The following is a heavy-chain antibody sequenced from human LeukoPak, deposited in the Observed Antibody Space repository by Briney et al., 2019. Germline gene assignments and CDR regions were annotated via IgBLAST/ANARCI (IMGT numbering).Heavy chain of an antibody. J-gene: IGHJ4*02. CDR3: ATDLHDYGDYVFY. D-gene: IGHD4-17*01. Sequence: SVKVSCKASGGTFSSYAISWVRQAPGQGLEWMGGIIPIFGTANYAQKFQGRVTITADESTSTAYMELSSLRSEDTAVYYCATDLHDYGDYVFYWGQGTLVTVSS. V-gene: IGHV1-69*13. CDR1: GGTFSSYA. CDR2: IIPIFGTA.